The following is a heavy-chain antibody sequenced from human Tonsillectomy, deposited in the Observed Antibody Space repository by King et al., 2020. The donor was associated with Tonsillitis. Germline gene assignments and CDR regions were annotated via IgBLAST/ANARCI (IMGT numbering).Heavy chain of an antibody. J-gene: IGHJ4*02. CDR2: ISNDGSNK. CDR3: AKDPPPDGHFERWVVAYFDY. D-gene: IGHD4-17*01. V-gene: IGHV3-30*18. Sequence: VHLVESGGGVVQPGRSLRLSCAASGFTFSSYGMHWVRQAPGKGLEWVAVISNDGSNKYYADSVKGRFTISRDNSKNRLYLQMNSLIAEDTAVYYCAKDPPPDGHFERWVVAYFDYWGQGTLVTVSS. CDR1: GFTFSSYG.